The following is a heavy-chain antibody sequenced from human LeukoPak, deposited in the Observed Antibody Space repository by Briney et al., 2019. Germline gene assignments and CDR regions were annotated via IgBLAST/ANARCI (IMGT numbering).Heavy chain of an antibody. D-gene: IGHD3-22*01. V-gene: IGHV3-48*03. CDR1: GFTFSTYE. J-gene: IGHJ1*01. CDR2: ISGGGSTI. CDR3: ARDVTPFPGRRVVKYFKH. Sequence: GGSLRLSCAASGFTFSTYEMNWVRQAPGKGLEWVSYISGGGSTIYYADFVQGRFTISRDNAKNSLYLQMNSLRAEDTAVYYCARDVTPFPGRRVVKYFKHWGQGTLVTVSS.